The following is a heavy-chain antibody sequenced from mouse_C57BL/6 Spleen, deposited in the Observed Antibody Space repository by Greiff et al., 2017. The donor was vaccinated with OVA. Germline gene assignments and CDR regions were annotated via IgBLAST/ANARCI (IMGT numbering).Heavy chain of an antibody. Sequence: QVQLQQPGAELVKPGASVKMSCKASGYTFTSYWITWVKQRPGQGLEWIGDIDPGSGSTNYNEKFKSKATLTVDTASSTAYMQLSSLTSEDSAVYYCARYVGCYDWFAYWGQGTLVTVSA. CDR1: GYTFTSYW. CDR2: IDPGSGST. D-gene: IGHD1-1*02. V-gene: IGHV1-55*01. CDR3: ARYVGCYDWFAY. J-gene: IGHJ3*01.